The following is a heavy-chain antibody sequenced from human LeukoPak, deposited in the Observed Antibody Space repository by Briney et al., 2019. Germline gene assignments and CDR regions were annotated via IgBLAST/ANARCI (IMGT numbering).Heavy chain of an antibody. CDR2: IYSGGST. CDR3: AKSTTVTTQQRGYFDY. V-gene: IGHV3-53*05. D-gene: IGHD4-11*01. J-gene: IGHJ4*02. CDR1: GFTVSSNY. Sequence: PGGSLRLSCEASGFTVSSNYMSWVRQAPGKGLEWVSVIYSGGSTYYADSVKGRFTISRDNSKNTLYLQMNSLRPEDTAVYYCAKSTTVTTQQRGYFDYWGQGTLVTVSS.